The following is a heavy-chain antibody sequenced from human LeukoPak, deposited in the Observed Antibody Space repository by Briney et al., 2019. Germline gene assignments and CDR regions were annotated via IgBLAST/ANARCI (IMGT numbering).Heavy chain of an antibody. D-gene: IGHD3-10*01. Sequence: PSFTLSVTCMVCGGSISSYYWLWMEQPPPKGLEGIGYIYYSGSTNDNPSLKRRVTIAVDTSKNQFSLKLSSVTAADTAVYYCARTGPRGWFDPWGQGTLVTVSS. CDR1: GGSISSYY. CDR2: IYYSGST. CDR3: ARTGPRGWFDP. V-gene: IGHV4-59*07. J-gene: IGHJ5*02.